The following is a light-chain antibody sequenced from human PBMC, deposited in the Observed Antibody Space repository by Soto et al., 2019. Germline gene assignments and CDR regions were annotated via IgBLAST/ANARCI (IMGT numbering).Light chain of an antibody. J-gene: IGLJ3*02. Sequence: QSVLTQPPSVSGAPGQRVTISCTGTSSNIGAGYDVHWYQQLPGTAPKLLIYSNNIRPSGVPDRFSGSRSRTSASLAITGLQAEDEADYFCQSYDSSLGGPVFGGGTKVTVL. CDR2: SNN. V-gene: IGLV1-40*01. CDR1: SSNIGAGYD. CDR3: QSYDSSLGGPV.